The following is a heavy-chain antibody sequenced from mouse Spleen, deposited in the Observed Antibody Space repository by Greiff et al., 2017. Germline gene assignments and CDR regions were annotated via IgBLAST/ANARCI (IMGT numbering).Heavy chain of an antibody. CDR2: ISYDGSN. D-gene: IGHD2-4*01. CDR1: GYSITSGYY. V-gene: IGHV3-6*01. CDR3: ARDQSFYYDYGGYFDV. Sequence: DVKLQESGPGLVKPSQSLSLTCSVTGYSITSGYYWNWIRQFPGNKLEWMGYISYDGSNNYNPSLKNRISITRDTSKNQFFLKLNSVTTEDTATYYCARDQSFYYDYGGYFDVWGTGTTVTVSS. J-gene: IGHJ1*03.